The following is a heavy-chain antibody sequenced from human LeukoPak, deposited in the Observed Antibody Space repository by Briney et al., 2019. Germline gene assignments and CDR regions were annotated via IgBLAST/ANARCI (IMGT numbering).Heavy chain of an antibody. CDR3: ATSSTSLGAFDI. CDR1: GGSISSYY. V-gene: IGHV4-59*01. J-gene: IGHJ3*02. Sequence: SETLSLTCTVSGGSISSYYWSWIRQPPGKGLEWIGYIYYSGSTNYNPSLKSRVTISVDTSKNQFSLKLTSMTAADTAVYYCATSSTSLGAFDIWGQGTMVTVSS. D-gene: IGHD2-2*01. CDR2: IYYSGST.